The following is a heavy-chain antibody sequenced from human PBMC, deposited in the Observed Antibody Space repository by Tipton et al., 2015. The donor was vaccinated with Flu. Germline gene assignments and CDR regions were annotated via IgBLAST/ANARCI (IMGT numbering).Heavy chain of an antibody. V-gene: IGHV3-66*02. CDR2: IYRGGTT. CDR3: ATLGNSGTDGFDI. CDR1: GFTVSSKY. J-gene: IGHJ3*02. Sequence: SLRLSCAASGFTVSSKYMGWVRQAPGKGLQWVSVIYRGGTTYVADSVQGRCTISRDNSKNTLYLQWNSLTTEDTAVYYCATLGNSGTDGFDIWGQGTMVTISS. D-gene: IGHD5-12*01.